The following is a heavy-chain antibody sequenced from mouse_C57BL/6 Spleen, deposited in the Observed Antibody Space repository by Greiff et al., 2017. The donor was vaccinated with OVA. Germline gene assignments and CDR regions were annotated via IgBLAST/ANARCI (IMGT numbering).Heavy chain of an antibody. D-gene: IGHD3-2*02. CDR1: GYTFTSYW. Sequence: VKLMESGAELVRPGTSVKLSCKASGYTFTSYWMHWVKQRPGQGLEWIGVIDPSDSYTNYNQKFKGKATLTVDTSSSTAYMQLSSLTSEDSAVYYCGLSSGYVWFAYWGQGTLVTVSA. CDR2: IDPSDSYT. J-gene: IGHJ3*01. CDR3: GLSSGYVWFAY. V-gene: IGHV1-59*01.